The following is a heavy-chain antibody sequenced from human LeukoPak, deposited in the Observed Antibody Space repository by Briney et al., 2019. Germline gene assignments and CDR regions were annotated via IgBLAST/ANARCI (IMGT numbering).Heavy chain of an antibody. V-gene: IGHV3-74*01. Sequence: PGGSLRLSCAASEFTFFSYWMHWVRQAPGQGLVWVSRIITDGSSTSYADSVKGRFTISRDNAKNTLYLQMNSLRAEDTAVYYCARNYGDYTFGYYSMDVWGQGTTVTVSS. D-gene: IGHD4-17*01. J-gene: IGHJ6*02. CDR1: EFTFFSYW. CDR2: IITDGSST. CDR3: ARNYGDYTFGYYSMDV.